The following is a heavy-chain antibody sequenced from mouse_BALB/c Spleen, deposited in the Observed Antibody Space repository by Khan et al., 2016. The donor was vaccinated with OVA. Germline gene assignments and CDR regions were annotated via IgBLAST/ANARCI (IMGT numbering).Heavy chain of an antibody. CDR1: GYTFTSYV. CDR2: IYPYNDDT. CDR3: AKNYRYNVYFDY. V-gene: IGHV1S136*01. J-gene: IGHJ2*01. D-gene: IGHD2-14*01. Sequence: VQLQQSGPELVKPGASVRMSCKASGYTFTSYVMHWVKQKPGQGLEWIGYIYPYNDDTKYNEKFKGKATLTSDKSSSTASMELSSLPSEDSAVYYCAKNYRYNVYFDYWGQGTTLTVSS.